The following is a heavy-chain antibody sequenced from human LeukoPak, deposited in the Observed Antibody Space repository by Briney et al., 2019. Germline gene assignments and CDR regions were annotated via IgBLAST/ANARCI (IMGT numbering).Heavy chain of an antibody. CDR3: ARGAERITMVQGLYYYYYYMDV. D-gene: IGHD3-10*01. CDR1: GGSISSYY. CDR2: IYTSGST. Sequence: NPSETLSLTCTVSGGSISSYYWSWIRQPAGKGLEWIGRIYTSGSTNYNPSLKSRVTISVDTSKNQFSLKLSSVTAADTAVYYCARGAERITMVQGLYYYYYYMDVWGKGTTVTVSS. V-gene: IGHV4-4*07. J-gene: IGHJ6*03.